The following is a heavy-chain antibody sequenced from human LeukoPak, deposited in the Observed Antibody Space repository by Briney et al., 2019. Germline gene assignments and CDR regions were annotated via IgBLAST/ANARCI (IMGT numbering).Heavy chain of an antibody. J-gene: IGHJ3*02. CDR2: INSDESNT. CDR1: GFTFDDYA. CDR3: GRGGNGIDI. V-gene: IGHV3-74*01. D-gene: IGHD2-8*01. Sequence: SGRSLRLSCAASGFTFDDYAMHWVRQAPGKGLVWVSRINSDESNTNSYADSVKGRFIISRDNAKNTLYLQMNSLRAEDTAVYFCGRGGNGIDIWGQGTTVIVSS.